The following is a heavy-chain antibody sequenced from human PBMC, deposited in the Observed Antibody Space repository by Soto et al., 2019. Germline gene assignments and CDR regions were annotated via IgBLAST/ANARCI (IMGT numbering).Heavy chain of an antibody. J-gene: IGHJ5*02. Sequence: QVQLVQSGAEVKKPGASVKVSCMASGYTFTGYFMHWVRQAPGHGLEWMGWINPNSGGTSYAQKFQGRVTMTRDTSSSTAYMELTRLRSDDTAVCYCARDYGDSDNWFDPWGQGTLVTVSS. D-gene: IGHD4-17*01. V-gene: IGHV1-2*02. CDR3: ARDYGDSDNWFDP. CDR2: INPNSGGT. CDR1: GYTFTGYF.